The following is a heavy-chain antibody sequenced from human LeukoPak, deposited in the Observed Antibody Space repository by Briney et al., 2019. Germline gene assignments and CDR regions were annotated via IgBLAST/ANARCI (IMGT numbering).Heavy chain of an antibody. V-gene: IGHV1-2*02. J-gene: IGHJ5*02. CDR3: AIWFGELSGDGWFDP. Sequence: ASVKVSCKASGYTFTGYYMHWVRQAPGQGLEWMGWINPNSGGTNYAQKFQGRVTMTMDTSISTAYMELSRLRSDDTAVYYCAIWFGELSGDGWFDPWGQGTLVTVSS. CDR1: GYTFTGYY. CDR2: INPNSGGT. D-gene: IGHD3-10*01.